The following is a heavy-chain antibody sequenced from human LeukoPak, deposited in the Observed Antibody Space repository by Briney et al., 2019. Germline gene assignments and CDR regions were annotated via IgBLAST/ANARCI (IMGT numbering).Heavy chain of an antibody. CDR2: ISSSGSTI. CDR3: ARDLPLLWFGELSPRAYYYGMDV. Sequence: PGGSLRLSCAASGFTFSDYYMSWIRQAPGKRLEWVSYISSSGSTIYYADSVKGRFTISRDNAKNSLYLQMNSLRAEDTAVYYCARDLPLLWFGELSPRAYYYGMDVWGQGTTVTVSS. CDR1: GFTFSDYY. J-gene: IGHJ6*02. D-gene: IGHD3-10*01. V-gene: IGHV3-11*01.